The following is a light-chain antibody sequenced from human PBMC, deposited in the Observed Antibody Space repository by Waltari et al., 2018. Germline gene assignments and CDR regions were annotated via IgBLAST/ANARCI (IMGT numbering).Light chain of an antibody. CDR3: YSTDETADHVV. V-gene: IGLV3-10*01. CDR2: EDT. CDR1: ALPTKY. J-gene: IGLJ2*01. Sequence: SYELTQPPAVSVSPGQTARITCSGAALPTKYCYWYQQKSGQAPVMVIYEDTKRPSGIPERFSGSSSGTLATLTISGAQVEDEADYYCYSTDETADHVVFGGGTKVTVL.